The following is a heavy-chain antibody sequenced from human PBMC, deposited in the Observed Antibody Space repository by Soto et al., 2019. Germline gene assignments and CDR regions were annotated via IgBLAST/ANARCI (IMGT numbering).Heavy chain of an antibody. CDR2: IYYSGST. CDR1: GGSISSGGYY. CDR3: ARFKAFSGNNWFDP. V-gene: IGHV4-31*03. J-gene: IGHJ5*02. D-gene: IGHD3-10*01. Sequence: PSETLSLTCTVSGGSISSGGYYWSWIRQHPGKGLEWIGYIYYSGSTYYNPSLKSRVTISVDTSKNQFSLKLSSVTAADTAVYYCARFKAFSGNNWFDPWGQGTLVTV.